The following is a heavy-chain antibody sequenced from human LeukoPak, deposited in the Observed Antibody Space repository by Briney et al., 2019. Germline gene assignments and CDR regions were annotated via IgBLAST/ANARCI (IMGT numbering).Heavy chain of an antibody. CDR3: ARDYDYVWGSYRHTPDY. CDR2: ISAFNGNT. D-gene: IGHD3-16*02. V-gene: IGHV1-18*01. CDR1: GYTFSGYG. Sequence: ASVKVSCKASGYTFSGYGITWVRQAPGQGLEWMGWISAFNGNTDYAQKLQGRVTMTTDTSTSTAYMELRSLRSDDTAVYYCARDYDYVWGSYRHTPDYWGQGTLVTVSS. J-gene: IGHJ4*02.